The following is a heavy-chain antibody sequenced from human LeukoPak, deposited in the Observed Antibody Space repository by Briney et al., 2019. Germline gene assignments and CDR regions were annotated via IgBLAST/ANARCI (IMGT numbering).Heavy chain of an antibody. CDR2: IYYSGST. D-gene: IGHD6-19*01. CDR1: GGSISSYY. V-gene: IGHV4-59*01. CDR3: ARVGEYSSGWYYFDY. Sequence: SETLSLTCTVSGGSISSYYWSLIRQPPGKGLEWIGYIYYSGSTNYNPSLKSRVTISVDTSKNQFSLKLSSVTAADTAVYYCARVGEYSSGWYYFDYWGQGTLVTVSS. J-gene: IGHJ4*02.